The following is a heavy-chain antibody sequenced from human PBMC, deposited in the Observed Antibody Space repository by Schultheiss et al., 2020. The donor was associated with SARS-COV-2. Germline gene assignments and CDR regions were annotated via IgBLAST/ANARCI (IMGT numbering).Heavy chain of an antibody. Sequence: SETLSLTCTVSGGSISSGGYYWSWIRQPPGMGLQWIGYIYYSGSTNYNPSLKSRVTISVDTSKNQFSLKLSSVTAADTAVYYCARAPGYSYAQFDYWGQGTLVTVSS. V-gene: IGHV4-61*08. J-gene: IGHJ4*02. CDR1: GGSISSGGYY. CDR3: ARAPGYSYAQFDY. D-gene: IGHD5-18*01. CDR2: IYYSGST.